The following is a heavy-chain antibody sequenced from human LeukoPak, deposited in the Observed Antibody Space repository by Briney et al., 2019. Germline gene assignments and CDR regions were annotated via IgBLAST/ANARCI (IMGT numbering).Heavy chain of an antibody. D-gene: IGHD3-22*01. CDR2: ISGSGGST. V-gene: IGHV3-23*01. J-gene: IGHJ4*02. CDR1: GFTFSSYA. CDR3: ANLISGYYFPVGY. Sequence: GGSLRLSCAASGFTFSSYAMSWVRQAPGKGLEWVSAISGSGGSTYYADSVKGRFTISRDNSKNTLYLQMNSLRADDTAVYYCANLISGYYFPVGYWGQGTLVTVSS.